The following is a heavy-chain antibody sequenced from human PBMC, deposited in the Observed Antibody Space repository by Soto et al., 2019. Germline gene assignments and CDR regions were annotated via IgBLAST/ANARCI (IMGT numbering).Heavy chain of an antibody. J-gene: IGHJ4*02. D-gene: IGHD2-15*01. CDR3: ATSYCSGGSCYTLYFDY. CDR2: INPKNGDT. V-gene: IGHV1-2*02. Sequence: GDSVKVSCKPSGYFFNDYHMHWVRKAPGQGLEWMGWINPKNGDTNYAQKFQDRVTMTRDTSISTVYIELSRLTSDDTAVYYCATSYCSGGSCYTLYFDYWGQGTLVTVSS. CDR1: GYFFNDYH.